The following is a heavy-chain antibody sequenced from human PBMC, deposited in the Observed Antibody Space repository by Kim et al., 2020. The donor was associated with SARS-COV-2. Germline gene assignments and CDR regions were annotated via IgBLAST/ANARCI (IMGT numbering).Heavy chain of an antibody. CDR3: ARGPTIFAPRHWFDP. Sequence: SETLSLTCAVYGGSFSGYYWSWIRQPPGKGLEWIGEINHSGSTNYNPSLKSRVTISVDTSKNQFSLKLSSVTAADTAVYYCARGPTIFAPRHWFDPWGQGTLVTVSS. J-gene: IGHJ5*02. CDR1: GGSFSGYY. D-gene: IGHD3-9*01. CDR2: INHSGST. V-gene: IGHV4-34*01.